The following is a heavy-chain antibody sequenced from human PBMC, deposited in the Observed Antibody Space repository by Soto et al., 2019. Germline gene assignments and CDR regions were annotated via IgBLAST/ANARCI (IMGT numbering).Heavy chain of an antibody. CDR3: AKDPNGDYGGAFDY. Sequence: EVQLLESGGGLVQPGGSLRLSCAASGLTFSSYALTWVRQAPGKGLEWVSSISGSGGNTKYADSVKGRFTISRDNSKNMLFLQMNRPRAEDTAGYYCAKDPNGDYGGAFDYWGQGTLVTVSS. J-gene: IGHJ4*02. CDR2: ISGSGGNT. D-gene: IGHD4-17*01. V-gene: IGHV3-23*01. CDR1: GLTFSSYA.